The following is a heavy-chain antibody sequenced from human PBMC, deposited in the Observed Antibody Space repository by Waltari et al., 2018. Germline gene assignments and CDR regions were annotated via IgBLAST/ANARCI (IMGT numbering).Heavy chain of an antibody. Sequence: VQLQESGPGLVKPSETLSLTCTVSGGSISSYYWSWIRQPAGKGLEWIGRIYTDGGTNYNPSLKSRVTILVDKSKNQFSLKLSSVTAADTAVYYCARGSYYDSQYYFDYWGQGTLVTVSS. CDR2: IYTDGGT. CDR1: GGSISSYY. V-gene: IGHV4-4*07. J-gene: IGHJ4*02. D-gene: IGHD3-22*01. CDR3: ARGSYYDSQYYFDY.